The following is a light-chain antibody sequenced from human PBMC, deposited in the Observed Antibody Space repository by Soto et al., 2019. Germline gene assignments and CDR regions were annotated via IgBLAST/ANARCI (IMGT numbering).Light chain of an antibody. CDR2: DVS. J-gene: IGLJ2*01. Sequence: QSALTQPASVSGSPGQSITISCSGTSSDVGGYNYVSWYQQHPGKAPKLMIYDVSNRPSGVANRFSGSKSGNTASLTISGLQAEDEADYYCCSYTSSSNLVVFGGGTKVTVL. CDR1: SSDVGGYNY. CDR3: CSYTSSSNLVV. V-gene: IGLV2-14*01.